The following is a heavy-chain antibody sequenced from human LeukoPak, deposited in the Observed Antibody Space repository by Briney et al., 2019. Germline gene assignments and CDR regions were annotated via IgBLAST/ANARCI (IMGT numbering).Heavy chain of an antibody. V-gene: IGHV1-69*05. CDR3: ARGADDDFWSGYLQDYYYYYMDV. D-gene: IGHD3-3*01. J-gene: IGHJ6*03. CDR1: GGTFSSYA. Sequence: SVKVSCKASGGTFSSYAISWVRQAPGQGLEWMGGIIPIFGTANYAQKFQGRVTITTDESTSTAYMELSSLRSEDTAVYYCARGADDDFWSGYLQDYYYYYMDVWGKGTTVTVSS. CDR2: IIPIFGTA.